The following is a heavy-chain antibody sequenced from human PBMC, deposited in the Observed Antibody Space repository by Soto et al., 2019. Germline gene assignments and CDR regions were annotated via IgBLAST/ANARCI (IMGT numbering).Heavy chain of an antibody. CDR1: GFTFSSYS. V-gene: IGHV3-21*01. Sequence: GGSLRLSCAASGFTFSSYSMNWVRQAPGKGLEWVSSISSSSSYIYYADSVRGRFTISRDNAKNSLYLQMNSLRAEDTAVYYCARDSTDAFDIWGQGTMVTVSS. J-gene: IGHJ3*02. CDR2: ISSSSSYI. CDR3: ARDSTDAFDI.